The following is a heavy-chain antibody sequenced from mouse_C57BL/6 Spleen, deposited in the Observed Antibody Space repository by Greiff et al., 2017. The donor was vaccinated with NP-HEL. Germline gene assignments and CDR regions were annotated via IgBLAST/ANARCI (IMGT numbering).Heavy chain of an antibody. CDR3: ARDGNYDY. Sequence: VQLQQSGPVLVKPGASVKMSCKASGYSFTDYYMNWVKQSHGKSREWIGVINPYNGGTSYNQKFKGKATLTVDKSSSTAYMELNSLTSEDSAVYYCARDGNYDYWGQGTTLTVSS. V-gene: IGHV1-19*01. J-gene: IGHJ2*01. CDR1: GYSFTDYY. CDR2: INPYNGGT. D-gene: IGHD2-1*01.